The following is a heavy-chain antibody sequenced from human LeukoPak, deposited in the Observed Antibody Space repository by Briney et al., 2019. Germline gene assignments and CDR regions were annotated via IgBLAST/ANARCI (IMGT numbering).Heavy chain of an antibody. CDR2: ISSSGSTI. Sequence: SGGSLRLSCAASGFTFSSYEMNWVRQAPGKGLEWVSYISSSGSTIYYADSVKGRFTISRDNAKNSLYLQMNSLRAEDTAVYYCARKYCTNGVCYGLDAFDIWGQGTMVTVSS. D-gene: IGHD2-8*01. CDR3: ARKYCTNGVCYGLDAFDI. J-gene: IGHJ3*02. CDR1: GFTFSSYE. V-gene: IGHV3-48*03.